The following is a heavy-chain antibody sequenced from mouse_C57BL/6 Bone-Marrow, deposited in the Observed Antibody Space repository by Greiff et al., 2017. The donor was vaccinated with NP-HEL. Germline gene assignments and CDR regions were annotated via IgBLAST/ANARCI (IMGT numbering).Heavy chain of an antibody. V-gene: IGHV14-4*01. J-gene: IGHJ1*03. D-gene: IGHD1-1*01. CDR3: TTREVGSSFYWYFDV. Sequence: EVQLQQSGAELVRPGASVKLSCTASGFNIKDDYMHWVKQRPEQGLEWIGWIDPENGDTEYASKFQGKATITADTSSNTAYLQLSSLTSEDTAVYYCTTREVGSSFYWYFDVWGTGTTVTVSS. CDR1: GFNIKDDY. CDR2: IDPENGDT.